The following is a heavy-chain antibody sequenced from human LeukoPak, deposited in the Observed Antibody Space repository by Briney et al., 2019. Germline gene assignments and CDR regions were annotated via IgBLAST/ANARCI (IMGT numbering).Heavy chain of an antibody. CDR1: GFTFHDYS. J-gene: IGHJ4*02. CDR2: ITGSSYNK. CDR3: GVGASSASEFDY. Sequence: PGGSLILSCAASGFTFHDYSLNWVRQAPGKGLVWISSITGSSYNKYYAESLKGRVTISRDNAKNSLYLQMDSLRAEDTAVYYCGVGASSASEFDYWGQGTLVTVSS. D-gene: IGHD1-26*01. V-gene: IGHV3-21*01.